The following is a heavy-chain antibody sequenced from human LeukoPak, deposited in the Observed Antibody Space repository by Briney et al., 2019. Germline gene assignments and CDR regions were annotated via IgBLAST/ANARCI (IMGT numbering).Heavy chain of an antibody. CDR3: ARGRRYYDSSGYYYAFDY. CDR1: GGSISSYY. Sequence: PSETLSLTCTVSGGSISSYYWGWIRQPPGKGLEWIGSIYHSGSTYYNPSLKSRVTISVDTSKNQFSLKLSSATAADTAVYYCARGRRYYDSSGYYYAFDYWGQGTLVTVSS. CDR2: IYHSGST. J-gene: IGHJ4*02. D-gene: IGHD3-22*01. V-gene: IGHV4-39*07.